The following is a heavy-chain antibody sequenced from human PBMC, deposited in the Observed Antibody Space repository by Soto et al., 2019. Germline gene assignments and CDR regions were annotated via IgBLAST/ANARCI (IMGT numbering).Heavy chain of an antibody. D-gene: IGHD1-1*01. V-gene: IGHV4-34*01. Sequence: QVQLQQWGAGLVKPSETLSLSCAVYGQSFSGHSWAWIRQPPGKGLEWIGEISESGSTYYNPSLKSRVTISTDTSKHQFSLKLNSVTAADTAAYFCARGSSIVALPGELEDVNYDFWGQGTLVNVSS. CDR3: ARGSSIVALPGELEDVNYDF. CDR1: GQSFSGHS. CDR2: ISESGST. J-gene: IGHJ4*02.